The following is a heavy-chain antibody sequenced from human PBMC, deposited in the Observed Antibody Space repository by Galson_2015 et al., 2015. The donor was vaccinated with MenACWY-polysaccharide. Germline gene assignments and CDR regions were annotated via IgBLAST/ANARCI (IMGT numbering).Heavy chain of an antibody. CDR2: IYHDGRT. CDR1: GGSISSSYW. J-gene: IGHJ6*01. D-gene: IGHD3-10*01. V-gene: IGHV4-4*02. Sequence: ETLSLTCAVSGGSISSSYWWTWVRQPPGKGLEWIGEIYHDGRTAYIPSLKSRITVSLDKAKNQVSLRLMSVTAADTAVYYCAKRPIRASGGGLDVWG. CDR3: AKRPIRASGGGLDV.